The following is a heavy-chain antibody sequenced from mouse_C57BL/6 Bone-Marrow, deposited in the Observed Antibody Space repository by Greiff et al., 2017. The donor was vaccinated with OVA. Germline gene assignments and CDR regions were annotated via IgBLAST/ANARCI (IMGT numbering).Heavy chain of an antibody. CDR1: GYTFTSYW. D-gene: IGHD1-1*01. Sequence: QVQLQQPGAELVRPGTSVKLSCKASGYTFTSYWMHWVKQRPGQGLEWIGVIDPSDSYTNYNQKFKGKATLTVDTSSSTAYMQLSSLTSEDSAVYYCARSYYYGSSYGGFAYWGQGTLVTVSA. V-gene: IGHV1-59*01. CDR3: ARSYYYGSSYGGFAY. CDR2: IDPSDSYT. J-gene: IGHJ3*01.